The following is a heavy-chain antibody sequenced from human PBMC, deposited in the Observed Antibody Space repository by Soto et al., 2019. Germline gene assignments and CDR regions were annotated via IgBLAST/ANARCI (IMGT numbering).Heavy chain of an antibody. J-gene: IGHJ5*02. Sequence: QVQLVQSGAEVREPGASVKVSCRASGYSFTNNDVSWVRQASGQGLEWMGWMNAGSGDTGYAQKFQGRVTMTRDISIATAYMELSSLRSDDTAIYYCARMATFGSLNWFDPWGQGTLVTVSS. V-gene: IGHV1-8*01. CDR2: MNAGSGDT. CDR3: ARMATFGSLNWFDP. CDR1: GYSFTNND. D-gene: IGHD3-16*01.